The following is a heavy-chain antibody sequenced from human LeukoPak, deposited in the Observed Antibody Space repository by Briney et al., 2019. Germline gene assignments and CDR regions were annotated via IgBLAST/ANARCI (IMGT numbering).Heavy chain of an antibody. J-gene: IGHJ4*02. V-gene: IGHV5-51*01. CDR2: IYPGDSDT. CDR3: AVDYYGSGSYKY. CDR1: GYSFSSYW. Sequence: GESLKISCKGSGYSFSSYWIGWVRQMPGKGLEWMGIIYPGDSDTRYSPSFQGQVTVSADKSISTAYLQWGSLKASDTAMYFCAVDYYGSGSYKYWGQGTLVTVSS. D-gene: IGHD3-10*01.